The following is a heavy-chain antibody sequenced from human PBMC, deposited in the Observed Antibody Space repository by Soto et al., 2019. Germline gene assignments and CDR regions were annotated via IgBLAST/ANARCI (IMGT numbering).Heavy chain of an antibody. J-gene: IGHJ4*02. Sequence: ASVKFSCKASGYTFTSYDINWVRQATGQGLEGMGWMNPNSGNTGYAQKFQGRVTMTRNTSISTAYMELSSLRSEDTAVYYCARVFRAGYYDFWSGYSAFPFAYWGQRTLVPVSS. V-gene: IGHV1-8*01. CDR2: MNPNSGNT. CDR3: ARVFRAGYYDFWSGYSAFPFAY. CDR1: GYTFTSYD. D-gene: IGHD3-3*01.